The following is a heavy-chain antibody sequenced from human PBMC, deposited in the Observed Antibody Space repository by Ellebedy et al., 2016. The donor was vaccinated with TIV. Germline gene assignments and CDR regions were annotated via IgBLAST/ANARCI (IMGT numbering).Heavy chain of an antibody. CDR3: ARGGGELLRYAFDT. D-gene: IGHD1-26*01. Sequence: GESLKISCAASGFTFRTYNTYSMNWVRQALGQGLEWVSYIGSRTNIIYYADSVKGRFTISRDNAKNSLYLQMNSLREEETAVYYCARGGGELLRYAFDTWGHGTMVTVSS. CDR1: GFTFRTYNTYS. CDR2: IGSRTNII. J-gene: IGHJ3*02. V-gene: IGHV3-48*02.